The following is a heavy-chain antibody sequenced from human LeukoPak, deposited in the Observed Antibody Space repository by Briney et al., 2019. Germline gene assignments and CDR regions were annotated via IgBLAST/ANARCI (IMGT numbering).Heavy chain of an antibody. J-gene: IGHJ4*02. CDR2: FDPEEGET. Sequence: ASVKVSCKVSGYTLTQLSMHWVRQAPGKGGEWMGGFDPEEGETHYVQKFQGRVTMTEDTSTDTAYMELSSRRSEDAAVYYCATDLRHYYDSSGYYYPFDYWGQGTLVTVSS. V-gene: IGHV1-24*01. D-gene: IGHD3-22*01. CDR3: ATDLRHYYDSSGYYYPFDY. CDR1: GYTLTQLS.